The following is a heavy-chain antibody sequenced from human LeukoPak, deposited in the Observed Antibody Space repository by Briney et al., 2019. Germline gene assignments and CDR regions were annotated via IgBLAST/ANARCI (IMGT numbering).Heavy chain of an antibody. Sequence: PGGSLRLSCAASGFTFSSYGMHWVRQAPGKGLEWVSVIYSGGSTYYADSVKGRFTISRDNSKNTLYLQMNSLRAEDTAVYYCAADPGGMGAFDIWGQGTMVTVSS. CDR2: IYSGGST. D-gene: IGHD3-16*01. J-gene: IGHJ3*02. CDR1: GFTFSSYG. CDR3: AADPGGMGAFDI. V-gene: IGHV3-NL1*01.